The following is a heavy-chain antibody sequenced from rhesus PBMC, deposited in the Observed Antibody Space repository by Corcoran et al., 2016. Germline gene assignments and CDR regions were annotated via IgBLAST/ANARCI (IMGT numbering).Heavy chain of an antibody. CDR3: ARWLVAPAMGDY. D-gene: IGHD4-4*01. Sequence: QVQLQESGPGLVKPSETLSLTCAVSGYSISSGYGWSWIRQPPVKGLEWIGYIGGSSGSTNYNPSLKSRVTISKDTSKNQFSLKLSSVTAADTAVYYCARWLVAPAMGDYWGQGVLVTVSS. CDR1: GYSISSGYG. CDR2: IGGSSGST. V-gene: IGHV4-127*01. J-gene: IGHJ4*01.